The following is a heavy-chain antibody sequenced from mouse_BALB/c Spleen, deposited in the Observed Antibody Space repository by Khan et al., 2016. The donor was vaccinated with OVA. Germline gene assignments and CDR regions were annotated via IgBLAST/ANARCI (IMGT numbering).Heavy chain of an antibody. J-gene: IGHJ4*01. V-gene: IGHV9-4*02. CDR1: GYTFTTAG. D-gene: IGHD2-14*01. CDR2: INTHSGVP. CDR3: GRGGAAYDRNDGDAMEY. Sequence: QIQLVQSGPELKKPGETVRISCKASGYTFTTAGIQWVQKMPGKGLKWIGWINTHSGVPKYAEDFKGRFAFSLEIAVHTAYLKITNLKNKDAATYLCGRGGAAYDRNDGDAMEYWGQGTSVTVSS.